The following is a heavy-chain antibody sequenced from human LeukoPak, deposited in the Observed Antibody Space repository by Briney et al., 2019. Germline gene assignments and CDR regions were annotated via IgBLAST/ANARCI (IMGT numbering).Heavy chain of an antibody. J-gene: IGHJ6*03. V-gene: IGHV3-21*01. CDR2: ISSSSSYI. D-gene: IGHD2-2*01. CDR3: AREGYCSSTSCYASFYYYYYMDV. Sequence: PGGSLRLSCAASGFTFISYSMNWVRQAPGKGLEWVSSISSSSSYIYYADSVKGRFTISRDNAKNSLYLQMNSLRAEDTAVYYCAREGYCSSTSCYASFYYYYYMDVWGKGTTVTISS. CDR1: GFTFISYS.